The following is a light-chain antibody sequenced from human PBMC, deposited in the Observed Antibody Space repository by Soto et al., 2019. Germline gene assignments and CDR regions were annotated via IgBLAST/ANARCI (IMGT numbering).Light chain of an antibody. Sequence: DIQMTQSPSTLSASVGDRVTITCRASQSISSWLAWYQQKPGKAPKLLIYKASSLERGVPSRFSGSGSGTESTLTISSLQPDDFATYYCQQYNSYPYTFGQGTKLEIK. J-gene: IGKJ2*01. CDR3: QQYNSYPYT. CDR1: QSISSW. V-gene: IGKV1-5*03. CDR2: KAS.